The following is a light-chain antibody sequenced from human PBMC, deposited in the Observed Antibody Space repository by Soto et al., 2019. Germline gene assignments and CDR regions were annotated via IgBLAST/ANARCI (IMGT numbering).Light chain of an antibody. CDR3: QQFSSYPLT. CDR1: QSVSSSS. J-gene: IGKJ4*01. CDR2: DAS. V-gene: IGKV3-20*01. Sequence: IVLTQSPGTLSLSPGERATLSCRASQSVSSSSLAWYQQKPGQAPRLLIYDASSRATGIPDRFSGGGSGTDFTLTISRLEPEDFAVYYCQQFSSYPLTFGGGTKVDIK.